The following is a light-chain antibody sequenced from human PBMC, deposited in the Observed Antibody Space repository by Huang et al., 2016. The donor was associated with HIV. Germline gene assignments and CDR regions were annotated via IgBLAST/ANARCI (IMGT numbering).Light chain of an antibody. CDR1: QDISDY. CDR3: QQYSDYPRT. J-gene: IGKJ2*01. Sequence: TQSTWGLSASVGDRVTITCRASQDISDYLAWFQQKPGKAPKSLIFATSTLHSGVPSRFSGSGSGTAFTLTINNLQPEDFATYYCQQYSDYPRTFGQGTKLDIK. V-gene: IGKV1-16*01. CDR2: ATS.